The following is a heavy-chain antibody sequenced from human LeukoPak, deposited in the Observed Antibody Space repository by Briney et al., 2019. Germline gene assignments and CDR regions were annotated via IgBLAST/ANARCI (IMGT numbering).Heavy chain of an antibody. CDR1: EFTFSSYW. D-gene: IGHD3-22*01. CDR2: INTDGSST. Sequence: GGSLRLSCAASEFTFSSYWMHWVRQAPGKGLVWVSRINTDGSSTSYADSVKGRFTISRDNAKNTLYLQMNSLRAEDTAVYYCARETYYYDSSGYYFHVAEYFQHWGQGTLVTVSS. J-gene: IGHJ1*01. V-gene: IGHV3-74*01. CDR3: ARETYYYDSSGYYFHVAEYFQH.